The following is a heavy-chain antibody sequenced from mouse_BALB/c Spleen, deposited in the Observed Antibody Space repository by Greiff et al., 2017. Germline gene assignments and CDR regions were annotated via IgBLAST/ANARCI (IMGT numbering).Heavy chain of an antibody. D-gene: IGHD2-14*01. CDR2: INPYNGGT. J-gene: IGHJ4*01. CDR1: GYSFTGYT. V-gene: IGHV1-18*01. Sequence: EVQLQQSGPELVKPGASMKISCKASGYSFTGYTMNWVKQSHGKNLEWIGLINPYNGGTSYNQKFKGKATLTVDKSSSTAYMELLSLTSEDSAVYYCARSYYRYDEGIYAMDYWGQGTSVTVSS. CDR3: ARSYYRYDEGIYAMDY.